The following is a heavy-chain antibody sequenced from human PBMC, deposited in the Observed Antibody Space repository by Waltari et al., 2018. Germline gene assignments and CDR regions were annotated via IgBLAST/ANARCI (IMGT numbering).Heavy chain of an antibody. D-gene: IGHD3-10*01. Sequence: EVQLVESGGGLVRPGGSLRLPCAASGFTFNTPWMPWVRQAPGKGLVWVARINSEGSLISYAASVKGRFTISRDNAKNTLYLQMNSLRAEDTAVYYCARGGGSLDYWGQGTQVTVSS. CDR1: GFTFNTPW. CDR3: ARGGGSLDY. J-gene: IGHJ4*02. V-gene: IGHV3-74*01. CDR2: INSEGSLI.